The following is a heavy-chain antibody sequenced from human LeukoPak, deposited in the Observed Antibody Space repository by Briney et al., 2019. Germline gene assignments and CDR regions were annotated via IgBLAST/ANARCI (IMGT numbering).Heavy chain of an antibody. V-gene: IGHV3-7*01. CDR2: IKTDGSEK. CDR3: ATYSSLNRREFQY. CDR1: GFTFSNYW. J-gene: IGHJ1*01. Sequence: RPGGSLRLSCEGSGFTFSNYWMGWVRQAPGKGLQWVANIKTDGSEKYYVDSVKGRFTISRDNAKNSLYLQMNSPRAEDTAVYYCATYSSLNRREFQYWGQGTLLTVSS. D-gene: IGHD3-22*01.